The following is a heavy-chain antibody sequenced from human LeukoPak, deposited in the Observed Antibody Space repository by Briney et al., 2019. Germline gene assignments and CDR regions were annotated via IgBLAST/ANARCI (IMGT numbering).Heavy chain of an antibody. CDR2: ISHSGTT. Sequence: SETLSLTCTVSGYSISSDSYWGWIRQPPGKGLEWIGTISHSGTTYYSPSLKSRVTISIDTSENHFSLDLTSVTATDTAVYYCGKFGSTSGRGFDPWGQGTLVTVSS. CDR3: GKFGSTSGRGFDP. D-gene: IGHD2-2*01. CDR1: GYSISSDSY. J-gene: IGHJ5*02. V-gene: IGHV4-38-2*02.